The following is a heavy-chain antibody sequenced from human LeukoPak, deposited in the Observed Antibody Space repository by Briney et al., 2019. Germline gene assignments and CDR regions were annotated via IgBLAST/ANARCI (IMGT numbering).Heavy chain of an antibody. J-gene: IGHJ6*02. CDR1: GASIRSYY. V-gene: IGHV4-4*09. CDR2: IYNGGST. Sequence: PSETLSLTCSVSGASIRSYYWSWIRQPPGQGLEWIGYIYNGGSTDYNPSLKSRVTISLDTSKNQFSVRLSSVTVADTAVYYCATNIAIAYYYGLAVWGQGTAVTVSS. CDR3: ATNIAIAYYYGLAV. D-gene: IGHD1/OR15-1a*01.